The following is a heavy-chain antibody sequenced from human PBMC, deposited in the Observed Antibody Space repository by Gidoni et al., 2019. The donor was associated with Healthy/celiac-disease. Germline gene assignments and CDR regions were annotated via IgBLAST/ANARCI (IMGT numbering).Heavy chain of an antibody. Sequence: QVQLQESGPGLVKPSETLSITCTAPGGSISSYYWSWIRQPPGKGLEWIGYIYYSGSTNYNPSLKSRVTISVDTSKNQFSLKLSSVTAADTAVYYCARVLGGSGSYSFDYWGQGTLVTVSS. CDR1: GGSISSYY. CDR3: ARVLGGSGSYSFDY. D-gene: IGHD3-10*01. J-gene: IGHJ4*02. CDR2: IYYSGST. V-gene: IGHV4-59*01.